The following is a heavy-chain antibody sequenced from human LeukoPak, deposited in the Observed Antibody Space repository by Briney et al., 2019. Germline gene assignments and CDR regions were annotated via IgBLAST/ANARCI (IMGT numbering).Heavy chain of an antibody. CDR2: INHSGST. V-gene: IGHV4-34*01. Sequence: SETLSLTCVVYGGFFSGYYWSWIRQPPGKGLEWIGEINHSGSTNYNPSLKSRVTISVDTSKNQFSLKLSSVTAADTAVYYCARSPATRADYWGQGTLVSVSS. J-gene: IGHJ4*02. CDR3: ARSPATRADY. CDR1: GGFFSGYY.